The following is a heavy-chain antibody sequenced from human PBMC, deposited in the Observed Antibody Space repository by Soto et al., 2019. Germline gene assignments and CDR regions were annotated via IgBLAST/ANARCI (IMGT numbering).Heavy chain of an antibody. CDR3: ARDLGQQLVSPSYYFDY. J-gene: IGHJ4*02. CDR2: IWYDGSNK. CDR1: GFTFSSYG. Sequence: GGSLRLSCAASGFTFSSYGMHWVRQAPGKGLEWVAVIWYDGSNKYYADSVKGRFTISRDNSKNTLYLQMKSLRAEDTAVYYCARDLGQQLVSPSYYFDYWGQGTLVTVSS. D-gene: IGHD6-13*01. V-gene: IGHV3-33*01.